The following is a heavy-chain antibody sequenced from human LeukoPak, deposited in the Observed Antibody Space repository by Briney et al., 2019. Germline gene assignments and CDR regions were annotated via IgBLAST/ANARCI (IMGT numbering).Heavy chain of an antibody. J-gene: IGHJ5*02. Sequence: PSETLSLTCTVSGGSISSGSYYWGWIRQPPGKGLEWIGSIYYSGSTYYNPSLKSRVTISVDTSKNQFSLKLSSVTAADTAVYYCARVIIWQIAVAGTTWFDPWGQGTLVTVSS. CDR2: IYYSGST. CDR3: ARVIIWQIAVAGTTWFDP. D-gene: IGHD6-19*01. CDR1: GGSISSGSYY. V-gene: IGHV4-39*07.